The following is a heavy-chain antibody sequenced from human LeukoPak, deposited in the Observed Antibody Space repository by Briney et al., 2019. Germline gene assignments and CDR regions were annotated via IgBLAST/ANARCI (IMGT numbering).Heavy chain of an antibody. D-gene: IGHD4-17*01. V-gene: IGHV4-39*01. Sequence: SETLSLTCTGSGGSISSSSYYWGWIRQPPGKGLEWIGSIYYSGGTYYNPSLKSRVTISVDTSKNQFSLKLSSVTAADTAVYYCARMHDYGDYIDYWGQGTLVTVSS. CDR1: GGSISSSSYY. J-gene: IGHJ4*02. CDR3: ARMHDYGDYIDY. CDR2: IYYSGGT.